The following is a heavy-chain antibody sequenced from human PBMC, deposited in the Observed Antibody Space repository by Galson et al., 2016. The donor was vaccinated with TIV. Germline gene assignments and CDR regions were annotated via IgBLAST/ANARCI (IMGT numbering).Heavy chain of an antibody. Sequence: SLRLSCAASGFTFSTYWMHWVRQAPGKGLVWVSRINTDGSTANYADSVKGRFTISRDNAKNTLYLQMSGLSAEDTAVYYCSRPSHYYDISSFYPLDFWGQGTLVTVSS. CDR1: GFTFSTYW. J-gene: IGHJ4*02. D-gene: IGHD3-22*01. CDR3: SRPSHYYDISSFYPLDF. V-gene: IGHV3-74*01. CDR2: INTDGSTA.